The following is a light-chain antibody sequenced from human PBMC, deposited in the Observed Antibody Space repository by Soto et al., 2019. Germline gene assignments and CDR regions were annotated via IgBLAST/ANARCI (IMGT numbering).Light chain of an antibody. J-gene: IGLJ3*02. CDR1: SSNIGASYA. Sequence: QSVLTQPPSVAGAPGQRVTICCTGSSSNIGASYAVHWYQQLPGTAPKLLIYGNSNRPSGVPDRFSGSKSGTSASLAITGLQAEDEADYYCQSYDSSLSGSVFGRGTTLTVL. CDR3: QSYDSSLSGSV. CDR2: GNS. V-gene: IGLV1-40*01.